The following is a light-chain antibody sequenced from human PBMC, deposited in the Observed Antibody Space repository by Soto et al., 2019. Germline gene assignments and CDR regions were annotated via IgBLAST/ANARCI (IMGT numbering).Light chain of an antibody. Sequence: QSVLTQPPSVSAAPGQKVTISCSGTSSNIGNNDVSWYQHLPGTAPKLLIYDNNKRPSGIPDRFSGSMSGTSATLGISGLQTGDEADYYCGTWDSSLSAGLFGGGTQLTVL. V-gene: IGLV1-51*01. CDR1: SSNIGNND. CDR3: GTWDSSLSAGL. J-gene: IGLJ2*01. CDR2: DNN.